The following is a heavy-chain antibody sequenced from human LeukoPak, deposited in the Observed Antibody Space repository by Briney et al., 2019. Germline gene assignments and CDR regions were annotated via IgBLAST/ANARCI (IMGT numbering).Heavy chain of an antibody. CDR3: ATDAFSYPNT. D-gene: IGHD3-16*01. V-gene: IGHV3-7*01. Sequence: GGSLRLSCTGSGFSVSNFWMAWVRQAPAKGLERVANINEDETGKYYVDSVKGRFTISRDNAKNSLFLQMNSVRVEDTAVYYCATDAFSYPNTWGQGTQVTVSS. CDR1: GFSVSNFW. J-gene: IGHJ5*02. CDR2: INEDETGK.